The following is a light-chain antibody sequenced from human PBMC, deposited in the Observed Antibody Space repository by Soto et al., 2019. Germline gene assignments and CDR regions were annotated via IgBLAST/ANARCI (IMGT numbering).Light chain of an antibody. Sequence: DLQLTQSPSFLSASVGDRVTITCRASQGTSSYLAWYQQKPGKAPKLLIYAASTLQSGVPSRFSGSGSGTDFTLTISSLQPEDFATYYCQQLLTFGGGTKVEIK. J-gene: IGKJ4*01. CDR3: QQLLT. CDR2: AAS. CDR1: QGTSSY. V-gene: IGKV1-9*01.